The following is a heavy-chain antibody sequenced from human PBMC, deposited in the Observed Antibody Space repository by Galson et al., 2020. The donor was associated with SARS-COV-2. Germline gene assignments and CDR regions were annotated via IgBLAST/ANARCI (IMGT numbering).Heavy chain of an antibody. CDR1: GGTFSSYA. V-gene: IGHV1-69*13. CDR3: ASHPTYCSSTSCYQNSYGTYDAFDI. J-gene: IGHJ3*02. Sequence: SVKVSCKASGGTFSSYAISWVRQAPGQGLEWMGGIIPIFGTANYAQKFQGRVTITADESTSTAYMELSSLRSEDTAVYYCASHPTYCSSTSCYQNSYGTYDAFDIWGQGTMVTVSS. D-gene: IGHD2-2*01. CDR2: IIPIFGTA.